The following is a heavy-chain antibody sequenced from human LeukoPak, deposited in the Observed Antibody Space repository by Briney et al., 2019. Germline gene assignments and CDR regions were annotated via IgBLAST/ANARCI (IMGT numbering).Heavy chain of an antibody. J-gene: IGHJ4*02. CDR3: ARVLNYYDSSGYYFSY. CDR1: GFTFSYYT. D-gene: IGHD3-22*01. V-gene: IGHV3-30-3*01. CDR2: ISYDGSNN. Sequence: GGSLRLSCAASGFTFSYYTMHWVRQAPGKGLEWVAVISYDGSNNYYADSLKGRFTMSRDNSKNTLYLQMNSLRAEDTAVYYCARVLNYYDSSGYYFSYWGQGTLVTVSS.